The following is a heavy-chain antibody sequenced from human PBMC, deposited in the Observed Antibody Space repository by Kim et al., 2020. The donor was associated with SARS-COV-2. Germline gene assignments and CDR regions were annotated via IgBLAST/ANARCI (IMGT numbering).Heavy chain of an antibody. J-gene: IGHJ6*02. CDR3: AKHFWVPVVQALVMTGTTNYYYGMDV. V-gene: IGHV3-23*01. Sequence: GGSLRLSCAASGFTFSSYAMSWVRQAPGKGLEWVSAICGSGGSTYYADSVKGRFTISRDNSKNTLYLQMNSLRAEDTAVYYCAKHFWVPVVQALVMTGTTNYYYGMDVWGQGTTVTVSS. CDR2: ICGSGGST. D-gene: IGHD1-1*01. CDR1: GFTFSSYA.